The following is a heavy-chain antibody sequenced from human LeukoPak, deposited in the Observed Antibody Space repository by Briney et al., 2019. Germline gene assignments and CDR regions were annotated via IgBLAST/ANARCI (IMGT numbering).Heavy chain of an antibody. CDR2: IYYSGSS. J-gene: IGHJ4*02. V-gene: IGHV4-39*01. Sequence: SETLSLTCTVSGGPISSSSYYWGWIRQPPGKGLEWIGYIYYSGSSYYNPSLKSRVTISVDTSKNQFSLKLSSVTAADTAVYFCASRYDYSNCIDYWGQGTLVTVSS. CDR1: GGPISSSSYY. D-gene: IGHD4-11*01. CDR3: ASRYDYSNCIDY.